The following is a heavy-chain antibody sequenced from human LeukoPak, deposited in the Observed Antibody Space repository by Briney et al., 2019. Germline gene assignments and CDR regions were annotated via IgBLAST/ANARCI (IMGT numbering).Heavy chain of an antibody. V-gene: IGHV4-30-4*01. CDR2: IYYSGST. Sequence: SETLSLTCTVSGGSISSGDYYWSWIRQPPGKGLEWIGYIYYSGSTYYNPSLKSRVTISVDTSKNQFSLKLSSVTAADTAVYYCATGLGDAFDIWGQGTMDTVSS. J-gene: IGHJ3*02. CDR3: ATGLGDAFDI. D-gene: IGHD5-12*01. CDR1: GGSISSGDYY.